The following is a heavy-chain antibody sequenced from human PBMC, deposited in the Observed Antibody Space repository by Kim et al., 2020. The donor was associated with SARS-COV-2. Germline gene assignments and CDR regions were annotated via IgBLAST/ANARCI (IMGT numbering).Heavy chain of an antibody. CDR3: AKDISEYGSGSSFDY. V-gene: IGHV3-9*01. D-gene: IGHD3-10*01. J-gene: IGHJ4*02. Sequence: ADSVKGRFTISSDNAKNSLYLQMNSLRPEDTALYFCAKDISEYGSGSSFDYWGQGTLVTVSS.